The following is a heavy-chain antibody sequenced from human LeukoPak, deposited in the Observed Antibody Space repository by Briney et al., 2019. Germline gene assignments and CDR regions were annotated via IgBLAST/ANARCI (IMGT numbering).Heavy chain of an antibody. Sequence: SETLSLTCAVYGGSFSGYYWSWIRQPPGKGLEWIGEINHSGSTNYNPSLKSRVTISVDTSKNQFSLKLSSVAAADTAVYYCARGFYYVRDWFDPWGQGTLVTVSS. J-gene: IGHJ5*02. CDR3: ARGFYYVRDWFDP. CDR2: INHSGST. V-gene: IGHV4-34*01. D-gene: IGHD3-10*02. CDR1: GGSFSGYY.